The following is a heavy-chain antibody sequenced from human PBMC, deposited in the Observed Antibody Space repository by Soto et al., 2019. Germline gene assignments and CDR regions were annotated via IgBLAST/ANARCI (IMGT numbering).Heavy chain of an antibody. CDR3: ARLHGSVIPFDY. Sequence: GESLKISCKGSGHSFSTYWIGWVRQTPGKGLEWMGIIYPGDSDTRYSPSFQGQVTISADKSISTAYLQWSSLKASDTAMYYCARLHGSVIPFDYWGQGTLVTVS. V-gene: IGHV5-51*01. CDR2: IYPGDSDT. D-gene: IGHD3-10*01. CDR1: GHSFSTYW. J-gene: IGHJ4*02.